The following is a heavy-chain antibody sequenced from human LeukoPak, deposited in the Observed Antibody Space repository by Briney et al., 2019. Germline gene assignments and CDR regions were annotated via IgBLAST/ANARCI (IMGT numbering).Heavy chain of an antibody. Sequence: SETLSLNGSVSGYSVNCGYYWRWIRQPPPRGLEWIGEINHSGSTNYNPSLKSRVTISVDTSKNQFSLKLSSVTAADTAVYYCAREGISGAFDIWGQGTMVTVSS. V-gene: IGHV4-34*01. D-gene: IGHD3-3*02. J-gene: IGHJ3*02. CDR3: AREGISGAFDI. CDR2: INHSGST. CDR1: GYSVNCGYY.